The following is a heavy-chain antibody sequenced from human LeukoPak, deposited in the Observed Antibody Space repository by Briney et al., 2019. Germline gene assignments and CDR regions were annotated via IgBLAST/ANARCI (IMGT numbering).Heavy chain of an antibody. CDR1: GYTFTSYG. CDR3: ARERTQGSDYWISDVFDI. D-gene: IGHD4-17*01. Sequence: ASVKVSCKASGYTFTSYGIIWVRQAPGQGLEWTGWISAYNGNTNYAQKLQGRVTMTTDTSTSTAYMELRSLRSDDTAVYYCARERTQGSDYWISDVFDIWGQGTMVTVSS. J-gene: IGHJ3*02. V-gene: IGHV1-18*01. CDR2: ISAYNGNT.